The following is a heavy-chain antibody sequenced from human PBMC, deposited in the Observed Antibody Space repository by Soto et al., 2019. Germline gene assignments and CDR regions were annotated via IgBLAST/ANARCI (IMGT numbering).Heavy chain of an antibody. CDR1: GASITNGLW. V-gene: IGHV4-4*02. CDR2: RAYGGST. J-gene: IGHJ5*02. D-gene: IGHD6-19*01. CDR3: AQGGDSSGRGGAYSRFDP. Sequence: QVQLRESGPGLVKPSETLSLTCVVSGASITNGLWWTWVRQAAGQGLEWVGGRAYGGSTTSNASLRSPPTISMDTSNHHFSLTLTSVTAADTATYYRAQGGDSSGRGGAYSRFDPWGQGPLVIVSS.